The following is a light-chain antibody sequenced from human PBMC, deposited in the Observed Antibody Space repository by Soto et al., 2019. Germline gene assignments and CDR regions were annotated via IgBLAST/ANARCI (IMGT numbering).Light chain of an antibody. V-gene: IGKV4-1*01. J-gene: IGKJ1*01. CDR2: WAS. CDR3: QQYYSTPRT. CDR1: QSVLYSSNNQNY. Sequence: DIVLTQSPDSLAVSLGERATINCKSSQSVLYSSNNQNYLAWYQRKPGQPPKLLIYWASTRESGVPDRFSGSGSGTDFTLTISSLQAEDVAVYYCQQYYSTPRTFGQGTRWIS.